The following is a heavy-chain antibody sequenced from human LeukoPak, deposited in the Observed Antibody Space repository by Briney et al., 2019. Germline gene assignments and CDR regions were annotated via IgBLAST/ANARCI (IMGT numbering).Heavy chain of an antibody. V-gene: IGHV4-34*01. CDR3: ARGRDSGWYFDY. Sequence: PSETLSLTCAVYGGSFSGYYWSWIRQPPGKGLEWIGEINHSGSTNYNPSLKGRVTISVDTSKNQLSLKLSSVTAADTAVYYCARGRDSGWYFDYWGQGTLVTVSS. CDR2: INHSGST. D-gene: IGHD6-19*01. J-gene: IGHJ4*02. CDR1: GGSFSGYY.